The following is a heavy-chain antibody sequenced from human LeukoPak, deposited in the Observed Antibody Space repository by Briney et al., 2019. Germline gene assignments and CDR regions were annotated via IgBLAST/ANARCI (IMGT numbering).Heavy chain of an antibody. V-gene: IGHV3-7*01. CDR3: ARLQIAVAGPNWFDP. CDR2: IKQDGSVQ. Sequence: GGSLRLSCAASKFTFSSYWMSWVRQAPGKGLEWVANIKQDGSVQFYMDSLKGRFSVSRDNAKNSLYLQMNGLRVEDTAVYYCARLQIAVAGPNWFDPWGQGTLVTVSS. CDR1: KFTFSSYW. J-gene: IGHJ5*02. D-gene: IGHD6-19*01.